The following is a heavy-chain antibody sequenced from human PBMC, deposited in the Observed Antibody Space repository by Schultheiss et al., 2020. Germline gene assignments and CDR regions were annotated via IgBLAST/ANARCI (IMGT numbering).Heavy chain of an antibody. D-gene: IGHD3-16*01. CDR3: TRSWGSPYFDY. CDR1: GFTFSNYA. J-gene: IGHJ4*02. CDR2: ISESGTLT. Sequence: GESLKISCAASGFTFSNYAMSWVRQAPGKGLEWVSAISESGTLTHYADSVKGRFTISRDNAKNSLYLQMNSLRAEDTAVYYCTRSWGSPYFDYWGQGTLVTVSS. V-gene: IGHV3-23*01.